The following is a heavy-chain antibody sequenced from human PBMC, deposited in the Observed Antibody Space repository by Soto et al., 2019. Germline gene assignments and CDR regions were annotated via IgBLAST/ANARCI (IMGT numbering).Heavy chain of an antibody. J-gene: IGHJ6*02. V-gene: IGHV3-11*06. Sequence: QVQLVESGGGLVKPGGSLRLSCAASGFTFNDHYMTWIRQAPGKGLEWVSFISSDSIYTNSADSVKGRFTISRDNAKNLLYLQMSSLRVEDTAVYYCARDSTGSGLDYGMDVWGQGTTVAVS. CDR3: ARDSTGSGLDYGMDV. CDR2: ISSDSIYT. D-gene: IGHD3-10*01. CDR1: GFTFNDHY.